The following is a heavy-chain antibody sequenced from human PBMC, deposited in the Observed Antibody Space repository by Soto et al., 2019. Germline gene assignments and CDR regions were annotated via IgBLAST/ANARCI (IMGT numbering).Heavy chain of an antibody. CDR1: GFTLSGYA. CDR2: ISSNGVGT. V-gene: IGHV3-64*01. Sequence: GSLRLSCAASGFTLSGYAMDWVRQAPGKGLEYVSGISSNGVGTYYANSVQGRFTISRDNSKNTVYLQMGSLRPEDMAVYYCARRARPDFYYMDVWGKGATVTVSS. CDR3: ARRARPDFYYMDV. D-gene: IGHD6-6*01. J-gene: IGHJ6*03.